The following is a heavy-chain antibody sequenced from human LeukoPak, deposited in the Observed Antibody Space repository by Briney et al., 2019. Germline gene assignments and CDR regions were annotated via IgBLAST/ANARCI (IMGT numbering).Heavy chain of an antibody. CDR1: GFSLSTSGMC. CDR2: IYYSGST. CDR3: ARVSGGYYYDSSGYYPWYYFDY. D-gene: IGHD3-22*01. V-gene: IGHV4-61*08. Sequence: SGPTLVNPTQTLTLTCTFSGFSLSTSGMCVSWIRQPPGKGLEWIGYIYYSGSTNYNPSLKSRVTISVDTSKNQFSLKLSSVTAADTAVYYCARVSGGYYYDSSGYYPWYYFDYWGQGTLVTVSS. J-gene: IGHJ4*02.